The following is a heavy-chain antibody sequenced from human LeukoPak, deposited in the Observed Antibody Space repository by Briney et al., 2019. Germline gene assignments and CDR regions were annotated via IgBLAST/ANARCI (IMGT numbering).Heavy chain of an antibody. D-gene: IGHD2-21*02. CDR1: GFTFSSYA. Sequence: GGSLRLSCAASGFTFSSYAMHWVRQAPGKGLEWVAVISYDGSNKYYADSVKGRFTISRDNSKNTLYLQMNSLRAEDTAVYYCARYWQCGGHCYSREYFDYWRQGTLVSVPS. CDR3: ARYWQCGGHCYSREYFDY. J-gene: IGHJ4*02. V-gene: IGHV3-30*04. CDR2: ISYDGSNK.